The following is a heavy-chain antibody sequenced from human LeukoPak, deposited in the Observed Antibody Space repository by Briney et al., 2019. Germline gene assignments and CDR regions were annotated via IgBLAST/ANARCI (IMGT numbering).Heavy chain of an antibody. CDR3: AKEGHTGDYFDY. J-gene: IGHJ4*02. CDR1: GLTFGSFG. D-gene: IGHD3-10*01. CDR2: IPYDGSNK. Sequence: GGSMRPSRAASGLTFGSFGMHWVSQAHSRVLEWEASIPYDGSNKYYADSMKGRFTISRDNSKNTLYLQMNSLRAEETAVYYCAKEGHTGDYFDYWGQGTLVTVSS. V-gene: IGHV3-30*02.